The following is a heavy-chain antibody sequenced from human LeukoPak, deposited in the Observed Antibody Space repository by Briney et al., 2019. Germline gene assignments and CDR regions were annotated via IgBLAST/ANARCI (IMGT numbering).Heavy chain of an antibody. Sequence: SETLSLTCAVYGGSFSGYYWSWIRQPPGKGLEWIGEINHSGNTNYNPSLKSRVTISVDTSKNQFSLKLSSVTAADTAVYYCARGPYYSSRDWGQGTLVTVSS. CDR1: GGSFSGYY. J-gene: IGHJ4*02. CDR2: INHSGNT. D-gene: IGHD3-22*01. CDR3: ARGPYYSSRD. V-gene: IGHV4-34*01.